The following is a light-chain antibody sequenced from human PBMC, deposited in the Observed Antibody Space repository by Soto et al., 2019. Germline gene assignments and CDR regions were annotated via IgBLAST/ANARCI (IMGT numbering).Light chain of an antibody. CDR3: QQYGSSPYT. CDR1: HTVSVNY. Sequence: EIVLTQSPDTLSLSPGERATLSCRASHTVSVNYLAWYQQKPGQAPRLLIYGPSNRATGIPDRFSGSVSGTNFTLTITRLEPEDIAVFYCQQYGSSPYTFGQGTKLEIK. CDR2: GPS. J-gene: IGKJ2*01. V-gene: IGKV3-20*01.